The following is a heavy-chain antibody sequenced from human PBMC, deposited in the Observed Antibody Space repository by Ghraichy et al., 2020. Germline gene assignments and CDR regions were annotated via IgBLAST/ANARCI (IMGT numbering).Heavy chain of an antibody. J-gene: IGHJ3*01. Sequence: GGSLRLSCAASGFIFSSYSMNWVRQAPGKGLEWVSYISSSSSTIYYADSVKGRFTISRDNAKNSLYLQMNSLRDEDTAVYYCARAFVYSYGSLRDAFDFWGQGTMVTVSS. D-gene: IGHD5-18*01. CDR2: ISSSSSTI. CDR1: GFIFSSYS. V-gene: IGHV3-48*02. CDR3: ARAFVYSYGSLRDAFDF.